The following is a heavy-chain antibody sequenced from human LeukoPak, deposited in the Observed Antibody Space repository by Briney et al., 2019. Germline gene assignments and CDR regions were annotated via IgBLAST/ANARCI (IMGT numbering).Heavy chain of an antibody. D-gene: IGHD3-10*01. Sequence: ASVKVSCKASGYTFTKYGFSWVRQAPGQGLEWMGWINAYNGNTNYAQKLQGRFTMTTDTSTSTAYMELRSLRSEDTAVYYCARDVALGPNNSGSYYGYDAFDIWGQGTMVTVSS. J-gene: IGHJ3*02. V-gene: IGHV1-18*01. CDR1: GYTFTKYG. CDR2: INAYNGNT. CDR3: ARDVALGPNNSGSYYGYDAFDI.